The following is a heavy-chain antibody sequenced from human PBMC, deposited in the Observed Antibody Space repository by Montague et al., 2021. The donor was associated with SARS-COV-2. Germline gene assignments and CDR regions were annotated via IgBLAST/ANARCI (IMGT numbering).Heavy chain of an antibody. CDR1: GGSFSGYY. Sequence: SETLSLTCAVDGGSFSGYYWSWIRQPPGKGLEWIGEINHSGSTXXXPSXXXRVTISVDTSKNQCSLKLSSVTAADTAVYYCARARQDVVVPALGIGAYYYYYYMDVWGKGTTVTVSS. CDR3: ARARQDVVVPALGIGAYYYYYYMDV. J-gene: IGHJ6*03. V-gene: IGHV4-34*01. CDR2: INHSGST. D-gene: IGHD2-2*01.